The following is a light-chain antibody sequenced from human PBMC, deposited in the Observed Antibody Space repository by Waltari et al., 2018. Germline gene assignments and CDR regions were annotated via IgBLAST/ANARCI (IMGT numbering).Light chain of an antibody. CDR2: GAS. J-gene: IGKJ1*01. CDR3: QHYVRLPAT. Sequence: EIVLTQSPGSLSSSPGERVTLSCRASQSVSRALAWYQQKPVQAPRLLIFGASNRATGIPDSFSGSGSETDFSLTISRLEPEDFAVYYCQHYVRLPATFGRGTKVEIK. CDR1: QSVSRA. V-gene: IGKV3-20*01.